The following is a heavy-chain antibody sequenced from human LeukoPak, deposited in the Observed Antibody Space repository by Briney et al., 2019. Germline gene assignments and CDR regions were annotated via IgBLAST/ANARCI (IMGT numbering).Heavy chain of an antibody. CDR3: ARDRALQWLAPEGYGMDV. V-gene: IGHV3-30-3*01. J-gene: IGHJ6*02. D-gene: IGHD6-19*01. Sequence: PGGSLRLSCAASGFTFSSYAMHWVRQAPGKGLEWAAVISYDGSNKYYADSVKGRFTISRDNSKNTLYLQMNSLRAEDTAVYYCARDRALQWLAPEGYGMDVWGQGTTVTVSS. CDR1: GFTFSSYA. CDR2: ISYDGSNK.